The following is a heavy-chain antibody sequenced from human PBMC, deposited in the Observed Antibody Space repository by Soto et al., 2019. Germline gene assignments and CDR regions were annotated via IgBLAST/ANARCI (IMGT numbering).Heavy chain of an antibody. Sequence: PGESLKISCKGSGYSFTSYWIGWVRQMPGKGLEWMGIIYPGDSDTRYSPSFQGQVTISADKSISTAYLQWSSLKASDTAMYYCASYSYGQKNYYYYGMDVWGQGTTVTVSS. D-gene: IGHD5-18*01. CDR3: ASYSYGQKNYYYYGMDV. CDR1: GYSFTSYW. CDR2: IYPGDSDT. V-gene: IGHV5-51*01. J-gene: IGHJ6*02.